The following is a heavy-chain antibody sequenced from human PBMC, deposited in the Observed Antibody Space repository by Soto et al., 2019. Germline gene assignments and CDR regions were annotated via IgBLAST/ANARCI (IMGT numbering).Heavy chain of an antibody. Sequence: EVQLLESGGGLVQPGGSLRLSCAASGFTFSSYAMRWVRQAPVKGLEWVSALSGSGGSTYYADSVKGRFTISSDNSKNTLYLQMNSLRAEDTAVYYCARRRSGSYYDYWGQGIMVTVSS. CDR1: GFTFSSYA. CDR3: ARRRSGSYYDY. D-gene: IGHD1-26*01. V-gene: IGHV3-23*01. J-gene: IGHJ4*02. CDR2: LSGSGGST.